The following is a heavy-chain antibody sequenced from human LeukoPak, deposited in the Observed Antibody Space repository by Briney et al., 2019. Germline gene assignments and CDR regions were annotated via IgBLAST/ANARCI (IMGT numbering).Heavy chain of an antibody. V-gene: IGHV3-48*04. J-gene: IGHJ4*02. Sequence: GGSLRLSCAASGFTFSSYSMNWVRQAPGKGLEWVSSISSSGSTIYYADSVKGRFTISRDNAKNSLYLQMNSLRAEDTAVYYCARGITIFGGGDYWGQGTLVTVSS. D-gene: IGHD3-3*01. CDR2: ISSSGSTI. CDR1: GFTFSSYS. CDR3: ARGITIFGGGDY.